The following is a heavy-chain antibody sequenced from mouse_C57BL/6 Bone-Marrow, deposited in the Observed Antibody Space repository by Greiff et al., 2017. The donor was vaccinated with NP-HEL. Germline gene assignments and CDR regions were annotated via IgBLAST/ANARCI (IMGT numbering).Heavy chain of an antibody. CDR2: IWWDDDK. Sequence: QVTLKESGPGILQPSQTLSLTCSFSGFSLSTFGMGVGWIRQPSGKGLEWLAHIWWDDDKYFNPALKSRLTISKDTSKNQVFLKIANVDTADTATYYCAPYYSNFAWFAYWGQGTLVTVSA. CDR3: APYYSNFAWFAY. CDR1: GFSLSTFGMG. V-gene: IGHV8-8*01. J-gene: IGHJ3*01. D-gene: IGHD2-5*01.